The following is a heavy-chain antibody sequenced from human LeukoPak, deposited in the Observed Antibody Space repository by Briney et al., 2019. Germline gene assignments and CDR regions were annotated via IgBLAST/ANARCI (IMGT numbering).Heavy chain of an antibody. CDR2: IYTSGST. CDR1: GGSISSGSYY. V-gene: IGHV4-61*02. J-gene: IGHJ4*02. Sequence: PSQTLSLTCTVSGGSISSGSYYWSWIRQPAGKGLEWIGRIYTSGSTNFNPSLKSRVTLSVDTSKKQFSLKLSSVTAADTAVYYCARERSGYDPYHFDYWGQGTLVTVSS. D-gene: IGHD5-12*01. CDR3: ARERSGYDPYHFDY.